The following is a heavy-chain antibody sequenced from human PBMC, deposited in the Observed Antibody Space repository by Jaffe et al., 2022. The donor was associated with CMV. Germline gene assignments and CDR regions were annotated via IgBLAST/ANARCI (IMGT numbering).Heavy chain of an antibody. CDR3: ARDGKGPGDGYGMDV. CDR1: GFTFSSYS. J-gene: IGHJ6*02. CDR2: ISSSSSTI. V-gene: IGHV3-48*02. D-gene: IGHD7-27*01. Sequence: EVQLVESGGGLVQPGGSLRLSCAASGFTFSSYSMNWVRQAPGKGLEWVSYISSSSSTIYYADSVKGRFTISRDNAKNSLYLQMNSLRDEDTAVYYCARDGKGPGDGYGMDVWGQGTTVTVSS.